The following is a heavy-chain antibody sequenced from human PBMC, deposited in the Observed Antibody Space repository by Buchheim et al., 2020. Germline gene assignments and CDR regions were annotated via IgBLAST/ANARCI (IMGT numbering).Heavy chain of an antibody. CDR3: AKGVENYYYAMDV. V-gene: IGHV3-23*01. J-gene: IGHJ6*02. Sequence: EVQLLESGGGLVQPGGSLRLSCAASGFTFSSYAMSWVRQAPGKGLEWVSAITGSGGYTYYADSVRGRFTISRDNSKNTLYLQMTSLRAEDTALYYCAKGVENYYYAMDVWGQGTT. CDR2: ITGSGGYT. CDR1: GFTFSSYA.